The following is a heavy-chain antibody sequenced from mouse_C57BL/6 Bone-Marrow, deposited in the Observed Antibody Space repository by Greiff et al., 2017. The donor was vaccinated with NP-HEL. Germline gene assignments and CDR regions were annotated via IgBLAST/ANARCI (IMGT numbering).Heavy chain of an antibody. D-gene: IGHD2-4*01. J-gene: IGHJ1*03. CDR2: IDPSDSYT. Sequence: QVQLKQSGAELVRPGTSVKLSCKASGYTFTSYWMHWVKQRPGQGLEWIGVIDPSDSYTNYNQKFKGKATLTVDTSSSTAYMQLSSLTSEDSAVYYCARGYDYDGWYFDVWGTGTTVTVSS. CDR1: GYTFTSYW. CDR3: ARGYDYDGWYFDV. V-gene: IGHV1-59*01.